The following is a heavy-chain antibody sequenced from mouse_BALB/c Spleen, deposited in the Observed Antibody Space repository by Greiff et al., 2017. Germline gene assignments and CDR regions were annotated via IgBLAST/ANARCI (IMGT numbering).Heavy chain of an antibody. V-gene: IGHV1-82*01. J-gene: IGHJ1*01. Sequence: VHLVESGPELVKPGASVKISCKASGYAFSSSWMNWVKQRPGQGLEWIGRIYPGDGDTNYNGKFKGKATLTADKSSSTAYMQLSSLTSVDSAVYFCARDYGGFDVWGAGTTVTVSS. D-gene: IGHD1-1*01. CDR1: GYAFSSSW. CDR3: ARDYGGFDV. CDR2: IYPGDGDT.